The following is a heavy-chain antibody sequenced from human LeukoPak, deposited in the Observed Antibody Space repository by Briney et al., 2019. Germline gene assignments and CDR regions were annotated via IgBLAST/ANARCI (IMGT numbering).Heavy chain of an antibody. Sequence: SETLSLTCAVYGGSFSGYYWSWIRQPPGKGLEWIGEIHHSGSTNYNPSLKSRVTISVDTSKSQFSLKLSSVTAADTAVYYCARVRYGSGSYCFDYWGQGTLVTVSS. D-gene: IGHD3-10*01. V-gene: IGHV4-34*01. CDR2: IHHSGST. CDR1: GGSFSGYY. J-gene: IGHJ4*02. CDR3: ARVRYGSGSYCFDY.